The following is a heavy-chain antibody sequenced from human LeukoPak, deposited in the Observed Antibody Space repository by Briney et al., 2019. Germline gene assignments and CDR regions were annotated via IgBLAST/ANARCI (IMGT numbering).Heavy chain of an antibody. J-gene: IGHJ5*02. CDR1: GYTFTGYY. Sequence: ASVKVSCKASGYTFTGYYMHWVRQAPGQGLEWMGWINPNSGGTNYAQKFQGRVTMTRDTSISTAYMELSRLRSDDTAVYYCARVTRTMVRGVIVTSNWFDPWGQGTLVTVSS. CDR2: INPNSGGT. CDR3: ARVTRTMVRGVIVTSNWFDP. V-gene: IGHV1-2*02. D-gene: IGHD3-10*01.